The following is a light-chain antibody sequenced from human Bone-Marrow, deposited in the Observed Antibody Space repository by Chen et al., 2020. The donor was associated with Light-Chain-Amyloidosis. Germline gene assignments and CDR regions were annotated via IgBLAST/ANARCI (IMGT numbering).Light chain of an antibody. CDR2: DDS. CDR3: QVWDRSSDRPV. Sequence: SYVLTQPSSVSVAPGQTATIACGGNNIGSASLHWYQQTPGQAPLLVVYDDSDRPAVIPERWAGSNAGNTATLTSSRVEAGDEADYCCQVWDRSSDRPVFGGGTKLTVL. CDR1: NIGSAS. J-gene: IGLJ3*02. V-gene: IGLV3-21*02.